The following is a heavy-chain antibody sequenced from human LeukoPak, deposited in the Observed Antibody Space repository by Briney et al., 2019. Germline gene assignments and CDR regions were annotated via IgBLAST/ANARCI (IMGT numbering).Heavy chain of an antibody. V-gene: IGHV3-23*01. CDR1: GFPFSRTS. CDR3: AREGEVSTGDAFDI. CDR2: ISPSGGST. Sequence: PGGSLRLSCAASGFPFSRTSMTWVRQAPGKGLEWVSTISPSGGSTFYADSVKGRFTLSRDNYKNTLFLQMNSLRAEDTAVYYCAREGEVSTGDAFDIWGQGTMVTVSS. J-gene: IGHJ3*02. D-gene: IGHD3-16*02.